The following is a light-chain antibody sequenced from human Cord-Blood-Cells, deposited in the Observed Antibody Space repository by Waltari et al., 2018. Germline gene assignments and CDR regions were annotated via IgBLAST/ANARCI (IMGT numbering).Light chain of an antibody. CDR3: AAWDDSLNGWV. Sequence: QSALTQPASVSGSPGQSITISCTGTSSDVGSYHLVPWYQQHPGKAPKPLIYSNNQRPSGVPDRFSGSKSGTSASLAISGLQSEDEADYYCAAWDDSLNGWVFGGGTKLTVL. J-gene: IGLJ3*02. V-gene: IGLV2-14*02. CDR2: SNN. CDR1: SSDVGSYHL.